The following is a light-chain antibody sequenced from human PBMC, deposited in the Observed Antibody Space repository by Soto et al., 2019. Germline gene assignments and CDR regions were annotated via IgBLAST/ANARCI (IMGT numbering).Light chain of an antibody. V-gene: IGKV1-27*01. J-gene: IGKJ4*01. Sequence: DIQMTQSPSSLSASVGDRVTITCRASQGISSYLAWYQRKPGKVPKLLIYAASTLQSGVPSRFSGSGSGTDFPLTISSLQPEDVATYYCQKYNSAPLTFGGGPKVEIK. CDR3: QKYNSAPLT. CDR1: QGISSY. CDR2: AAS.